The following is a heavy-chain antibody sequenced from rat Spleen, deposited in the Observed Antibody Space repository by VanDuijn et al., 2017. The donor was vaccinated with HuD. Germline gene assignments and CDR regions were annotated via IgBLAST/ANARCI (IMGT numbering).Heavy chain of an antibody. CDR1: GFTFSDYN. CDR2: ISYDGSST. CDR3: AITDTTDYYQPSWYFDF. Sequence: EVQLVESGGGLVQPGRSLKLSCAASGFTFSDYNMAWVRQAPKKGLEWVATISYDGSSTYYTDSEKGRFTISRDNAKSTIYRRMDTLRSEDKATYYYAITDTTDYYQPSWYFDFWGPGTMVTVSS. D-gene: IGHD1-6*01. J-gene: IGHJ1*01. V-gene: IGHV5-7*01.